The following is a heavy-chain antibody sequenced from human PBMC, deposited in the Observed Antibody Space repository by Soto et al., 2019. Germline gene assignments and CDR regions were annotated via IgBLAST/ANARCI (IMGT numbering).Heavy chain of an antibody. CDR3: ARDVGYNWNLIDY. CDR2: VNAGNGNT. V-gene: IGHV1-3*01. CDR1: GYTFTSYA. D-gene: IGHD1-20*01. J-gene: IGHJ4*02. Sequence: ASVKVSGKASGYTFTSYAIHWVRQAPGQRLEWMGWVNAGNGNTKYSQKLQGRVTITRDTSASTAYMELSSLRSEDTAVYYCARDVGYNWNLIDYWGKGTLVTVSS.